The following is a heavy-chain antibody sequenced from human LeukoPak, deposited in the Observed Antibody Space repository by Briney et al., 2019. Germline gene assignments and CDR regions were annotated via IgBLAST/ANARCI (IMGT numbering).Heavy chain of an antibody. CDR1: GGSISSYY. CDR2: IYYSGST. V-gene: IGHV4-59*01. D-gene: IGHD5-12*01. CDR3: ARTSGYSGYYFDY. Sequence: SETLSLTCTVSGGSISSYYWSWIRQPPGKGLEWIGYIYYSGSTNYNPSLKIRVTISVDTSKNQFSLKLSSVTAADTAVYYCARTSGYSGYYFDYWGQGTLVTVSS. J-gene: IGHJ4*02.